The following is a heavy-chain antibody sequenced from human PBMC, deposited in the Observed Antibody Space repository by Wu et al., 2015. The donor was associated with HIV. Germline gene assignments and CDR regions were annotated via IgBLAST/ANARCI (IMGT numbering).Heavy chain of an antibody. J-gene: IGHJ3*02. V-gene: IGHV1-46*03. D-gene: IGHD3-3*01. CDR1: GYTFTSYY. Sequence: QVQLVQSGAEVKKPGASVKVSCKASGYTFTSYYMHWVRQAPGQGLEWMGIINPSDSSTSYALKFQGRITMTRDTSTNIVYMELSSLRSEDTAVYYCARDRRVVDTIFGVIITNDAFDIWGQGTMVTVSS. CDR3: ARDRRVVDTIFGVIITNDAFDI. CDR2: INPSDSST.